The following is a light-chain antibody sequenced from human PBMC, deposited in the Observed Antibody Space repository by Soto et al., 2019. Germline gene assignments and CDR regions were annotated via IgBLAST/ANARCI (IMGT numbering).Light chain of an antibody. CDR1: QSISSW. Sequence: DIQMTQSPSTLSASVGDRVTITCLASQSISSWLAWYQQKPGKGPKLLIYDDSSLESGVSSRFSGGGSGTEVALAISSCPTDDFGTYYFQQGEGYSPLTVGGGNKVVI. V-gene: IGKV1-5*01. CDR2: DDS. J-gene: IGKJ4*01. CDR3: QQGEGYSPLT.